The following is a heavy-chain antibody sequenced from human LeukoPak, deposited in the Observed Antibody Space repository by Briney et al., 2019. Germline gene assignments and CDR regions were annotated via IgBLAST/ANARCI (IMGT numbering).Heavy chain of an antibody. Sequence: GGSLRLSCVASGFTFSSYGMNWVRQAPGKGLEWVSGIGVGGTAYYADSVKGRFTISRDTSKNTLYLQMNSLRAEDTAVYYCAKTQGYYESWGQGTLVTVSS. J-gene: IGHJ5*02. D-gene: IGHD3-22*01. CDR1: GFTFSSYG. CDR3: AKTQGYYES. V-gene: IGHV3-23*01. CDR2: IGVGGTA.